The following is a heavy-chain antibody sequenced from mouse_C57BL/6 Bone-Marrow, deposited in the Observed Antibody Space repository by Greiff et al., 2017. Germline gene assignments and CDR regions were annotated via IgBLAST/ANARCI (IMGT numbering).Heavy chain of an antibody. Sequence: VMLVESGPELVKPGASVKISCKASGYAFSSSWMNWVKQRPGKGLEWIGRLYTGDGYTNYNGTFKGKATLTADKSSSTAYMPLSSLTSEDSAVYFCAIEITTVVATNFDYWGQGTTLTVSS. V-gene: IGHV1-82*01. CDR3: AIEITTVVATNFDY. J-gene: IGHJ2*01. CDR1: GYAFSSSW. CDR2: LYTGDGYT. D-gene: IGHD1-1*01.